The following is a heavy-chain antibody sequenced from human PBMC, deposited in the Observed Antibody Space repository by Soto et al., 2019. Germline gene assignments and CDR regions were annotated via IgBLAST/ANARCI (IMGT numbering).Heavy chain of an antibody. CDR3: VRGMNPLF. J-gene: IGHJ4*01. CDR2: ISPSGGSA. Sequence: PGGSLRLSCAASGFTFSSYAMSWVRQAPGKGLEWVSDISPSGGSAYYADSVKGRFTISRGNAKNALYLQMNTLRADDTAVYFCVRGMNPLFGGQGTLVTVSS. V-gene: IGHV3-23*01. CDR1: GFTFSSYA.